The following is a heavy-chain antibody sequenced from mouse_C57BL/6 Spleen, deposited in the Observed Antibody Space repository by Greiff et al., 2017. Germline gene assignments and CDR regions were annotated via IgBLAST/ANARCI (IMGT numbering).Heavy chain of an antibody. D-gene: IGHD2-4*01. J-gene: IGHJ3*01. CDR2: IDPANGNT. Sequence: VQLQQSVAELVRPGASVKLSCTASGFNIKNTYMHWVKQRPEQGLEWIGRIDPANGNTKYAPKFQGKATITADTSSNTAYLQLSSLTSEDTAIYYWASYDYDEEAWFAYWGQGTLVTVSA. V-gene: IGHV14-3*01. CDR3: ASYDYDEEAWFAY. CDR1: GFNIKNTY.